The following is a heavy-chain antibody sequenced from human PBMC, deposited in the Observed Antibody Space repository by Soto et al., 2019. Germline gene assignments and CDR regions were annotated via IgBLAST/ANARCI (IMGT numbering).Heavy chain of an antibody. CDR1: GGSISSGDYY. CDR3: ASTYYYDSSGYFSPGTFDY. CDR2: IYYSGST. V-gene: IGHV4-30-4*01. D-gene: IGHD3-22*01. J-gene: IGHJ4*02. Sequence: SETLSLTCTVSGGSISSGDYYWSWIRQPPGKGLEWIGYIYYSGSTYYNPSLKSRVTISVETSKNQFSLKLSSVTAADTAVYYCASTYYYDSSGYFSPGTFDYWGQGTLVTVSS.